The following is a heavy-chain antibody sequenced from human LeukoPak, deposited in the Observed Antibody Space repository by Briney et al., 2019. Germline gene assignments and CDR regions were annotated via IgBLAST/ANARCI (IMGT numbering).Heavy chain of an antibody. CDR1: GYTFTSYD. J-gene: IGHJ4*02. Sequence: ASVKVSCKASGYTFTSYDINWVRQATGQGLEWMGWMNPNSGNTGYAQKFQGRVTMTRNTSISTAYMELSSLRSEDTAVCYCASVNPYSSGWYDLDYWGQGTLVTVSS. CDR2: MNPNSGNT. CDR3: ASVNPYSSGWYDLDY. V-gene: IGHV1-8*01. D-gene: IGHD6-19*01.